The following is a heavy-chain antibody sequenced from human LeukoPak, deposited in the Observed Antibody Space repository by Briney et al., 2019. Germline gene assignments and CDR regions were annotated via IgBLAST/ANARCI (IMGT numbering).Heavy chain of an antibody. D-gene: IGHD6-6*01. J-gene: IGHJ3*02. CDR3: ARFSSSAFDI. V-gene: IGHV4-61*02. CDR1: GGSINSGSCY. Sequence: SETLSLTCTVSGGSINSGSCYWSWIRQPAGKGLEWIGRIYTSGSTNYNPSLKSRVTISVDTSKNQFSLKLSSVTAADTAVYYCARFSSSAFDIWGQETMVTVSS. CDR2: IYTSGST.